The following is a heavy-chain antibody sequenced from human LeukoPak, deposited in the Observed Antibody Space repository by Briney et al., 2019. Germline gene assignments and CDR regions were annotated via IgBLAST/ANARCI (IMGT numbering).Heavy chain of an antibody. CDR1: GGSFSGYY. CDR3: ARVRWDCSSTSCRDY. V-gene: IGHV4-34*01. Sequence: SEPLSLTCAVYGGSFSGYYWSWLRQPPGKGLEWIGEINHSGSTNYNPSLKSRVTISVDTSKNQFSLKLSSVAAADTAVYYCARVRWDCSSTSCRDYWGQGTLVTVSS. D-gene: IGHD2-2*01. J-gene: IGHJ4*02. CDR2: INHSGST.